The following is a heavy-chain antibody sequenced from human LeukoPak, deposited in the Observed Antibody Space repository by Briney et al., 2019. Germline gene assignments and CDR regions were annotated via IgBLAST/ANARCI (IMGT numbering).Heavy chain of an antibody. V-gene: IGHV1-2*02. CDR3: ARTDYYTSGKIWFDP. J-gene: IGHJ5*02. D-gene: IGHD3-10*01. CDR2: INPNSGGT. Sequence: ASVKVSCKASGYYFTGYYMHWVRQAPGQGLEWMGWINPNSGGTNYAQKFQGRVTMTRDTSITTVYMELTRLRSDDTAVYYCARTDYYTSGKIWFDPWGQGTLVTVSS. CDR1: GYYFTGYY.